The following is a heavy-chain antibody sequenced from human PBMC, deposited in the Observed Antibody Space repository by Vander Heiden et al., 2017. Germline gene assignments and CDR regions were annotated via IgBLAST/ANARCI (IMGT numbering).Heavy chain of an antibody. V-gene: IGHV3-23*01. D-gene: IGHD2-8*01. CDR3: AKEDGSFDTNGPDY. CDR1: GFPFSRYA. J-gene: IGHJ4*02. CDR2: ISHSGATT. Sequence: EVELLQSGGGLVQPGESLRLSCAASGFPFSRYAMSWVRQAPGKGLEWVTAISHSGATTFEAESVKGRFTISRDNSKNTLYLQMNSLRAEDTAVYYCAKEDGSFDTNGPDYWGQGTLVTVSS.